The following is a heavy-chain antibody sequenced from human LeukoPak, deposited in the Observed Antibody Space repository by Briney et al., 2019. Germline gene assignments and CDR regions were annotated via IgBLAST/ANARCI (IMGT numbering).Heavy chain of an antibody. J-gene: IGHJ6*03. V-gene: IGHV3-21*01. CDR3: ARVDYDFWSGYSEIYYMDV. Sequence: GGSLRLSCAASGFTFSSYSMNWVRQAPGKGLKWVSSISSSSSYIYYADSVKGRFTISRDNAKNSLYLQMNSLRAEDTAVYYCARVDYDFWSGYSEIYYMDVWGKGTTVTVSS. D-gene: IGHD3-3*01. CDR1: GFTFSSYS. CDR2: ISSSSSYI.